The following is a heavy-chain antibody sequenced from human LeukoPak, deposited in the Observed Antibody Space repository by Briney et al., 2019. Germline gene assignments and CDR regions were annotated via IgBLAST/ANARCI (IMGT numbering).Heavy chain of an antibody. V-gene: IGHV1-18*04. J-gene: IGHJ5*02. D-gene: IGHD3-10*01. CDR3: ARVPLEATMVRGVIPNWFDP. CDR2: ISAYNGNT. CDR1: GYTFTSYG. Sequence: ASVKVSRKASGYTFTSYGISWVRQAPGQGLEWMGWISAYNGNTNYAQKLQGRVTMTTDTSTSTAYMELRSLRSDDTAVYYCARVPLEATMVRGVIPNWFDPWGQGTLVTVSS.